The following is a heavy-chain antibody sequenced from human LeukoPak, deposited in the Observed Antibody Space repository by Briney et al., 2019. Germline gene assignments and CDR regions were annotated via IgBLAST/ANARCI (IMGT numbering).Heavy chain of an antibody. V-gene: IGHV4-4*07. CDR2: IYSTGRS. D-gene: IGHD5-12*01. J-gene: IGHJ5*02. Sequence: PSETLSLTCTVSGGSISNYFWSWVRQPAGKGLEWIGRIYSTGRSDYNPSLKSRITMSVDTSKNQFSLKLSSVTAADTAVYYCARVAIILNWFDPWGQGTLVTVSS. CDR1: GGSISNYF. CDR3: ARVAIILNWFDP.